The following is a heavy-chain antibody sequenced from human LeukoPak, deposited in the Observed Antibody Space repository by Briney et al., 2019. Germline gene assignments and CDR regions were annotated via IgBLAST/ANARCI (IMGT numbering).Heavy chain of an antibody. J-gene: IGHJ1*01. Sequence: PSETLSLTCTVSGGSISTYYWNWIRQPPGKGLEWIGYMYHSGSTNYNPSLQSRVTISVDTSKNQFSLNLNSVTAADTAVYYCARGGAARLHFQNWGQGTLVTVSS. CDR1: GGSISTYY. CDR2: MYHSGST. CDR3: ARGGAARLHFQN. V-gene: IGHV4-59*01. D-gene: IGHD6-6*01.